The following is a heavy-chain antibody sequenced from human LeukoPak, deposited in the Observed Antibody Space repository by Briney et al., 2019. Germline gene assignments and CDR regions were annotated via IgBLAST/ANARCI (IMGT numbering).Heavy chain of an antibody. J-gene: IGHJ4*02. Sequence: SETLSLTCTVSGGSISSYYWSWIRQPPGKGLEWIGYIYYSGSTYYNPSLKSRVTISVDTSKNQFSLKLSSVTAADTAVYYCARTPTNNMVRGVIIFDYWGQGTLVTVSS. V-gene: IGHV4-59*08. CDR1: GGSISSYY. CDR3: ARTPTNNMVRGVIIFDY. D-gene: IGHD3-10*01. CDR2: IYYSGST.